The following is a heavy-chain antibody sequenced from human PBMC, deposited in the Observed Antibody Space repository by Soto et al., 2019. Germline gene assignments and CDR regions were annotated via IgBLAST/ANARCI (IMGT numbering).Heavy chain of an antibody. D-gene: IGHD3-10*01. V-gene: IGHV3-7*01. CDR3: ARDRDDYSDY. CDR1: GFTFSSYW. J-gene: IGHJ4*02. CDR2: IMQVVSEN. Sequence: GGSLRLSCAASGFTFSSYWMSWVRQAPGKGLEWVANIMQVVSENYYVDSVKGRFTISRDNAKNSLYLQMNSLRAEDTAVYYCARDRDDYSDYWGQGTLVTVSS.